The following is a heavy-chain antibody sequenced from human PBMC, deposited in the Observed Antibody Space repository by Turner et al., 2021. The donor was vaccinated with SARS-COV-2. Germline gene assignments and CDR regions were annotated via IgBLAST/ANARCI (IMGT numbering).Heavy chain of an antibody. J-gene: IGHJ4*02. CDR3: ARRNRETTQKAGSGSPLFYFDY. CDR1: GFTFTSYA. V-gene: IGHV3-23*01. Sequence: EVQLLESGGGVVQPGGSLRISCAASGFTFTSYAMSWVRQAPGKGLEWVSTIGASGGTTYYADSVRDRFTISRDNSKNTLYLQINSLRAEDTALYYCARRNRETTQKAGSGSPLFYFDYWGQGTLVTVSS. CDR2: IGASGGTT. D-gene: IGHD3-22*01.